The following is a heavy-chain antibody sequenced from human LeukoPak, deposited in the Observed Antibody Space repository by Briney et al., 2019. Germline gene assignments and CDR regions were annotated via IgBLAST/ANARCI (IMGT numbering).Heavy chain of an antibody. CDR1: GGSVSNGSYY. CDR2: IYYSGST. J-gene: IGHJ4*02. V-gene: IGHV4-61*01. Sequence: SGTLSLTCTVSGGSVSNGSYYWSWIRQPPGKGLEWIGYIYYSGSTNYNPSLKSRVTISVDTSKNQFSLKLSSVTAADTAVYYCARALTGYFDYWGQGTLVTVSS. D-gene: IGHD4/OR15-4a*01. CDR3: ARALTGYFDY.